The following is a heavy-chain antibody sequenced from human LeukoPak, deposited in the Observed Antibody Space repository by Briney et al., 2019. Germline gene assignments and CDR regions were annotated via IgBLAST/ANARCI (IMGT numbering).Heavy chain of an antibody. D-gene: IGHD1-26*01. J-gene: IGHJ4*02. CDR2: IYTSGST. V-gene: IGHV4-4*09. Sequence: SETLSLTCTVSGGSISSYYWSWIRQPPGKGLEWIGYIYTSGSTSYNPSLKSRVTISVDTSKNQFSLKLSSVTAADTAVYYCARQGYSGSYYFDYWGQGTLVTVSS. CDR1: GGSISSYY. CDR3: ARQGYSGSYYFDY.